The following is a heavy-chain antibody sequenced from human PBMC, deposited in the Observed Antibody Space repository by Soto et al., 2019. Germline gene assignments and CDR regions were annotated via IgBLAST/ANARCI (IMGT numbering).Heavy chain of an antibody. Sequence: GGSLRLSCAASGFTFRTYSMNWVRQAPGKGLEWVSSISSTSRYIYYADSVKGRFTISRDNAKNSLYLQMNSLRAEDTAVYYCARDNQIGTPWYYFDYWGQGTLVTVSS. CDR2: ISSTSRYI. CDR1: GFTFRTYS. V-gene: IGHV3-21*01. J-gene: IGHJ4*02. D-gene: IGHD1-1*01. CDR3: ARDNQIGTPWYYFDY.